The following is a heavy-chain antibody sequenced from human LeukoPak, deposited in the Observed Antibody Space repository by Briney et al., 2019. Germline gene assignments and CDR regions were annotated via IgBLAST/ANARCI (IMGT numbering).Heavy chain of an antibody. Sequence: GGSLRLSCAAPGFTFSSYAMSWVRQAPGKGLEWVSAISGSGGSTYYADSVKGRFTISRDNSKNTLYLQMNSLRAEDTAVYYCARDLADTAMVNWGQGTLVTVSS. V-gene: IGHV3-23*01. J-gene: IGHJ4*02. CDR2: ISGSGGST. CDR1: GFTFSSYA. CDR3: ARDLADTAMVN. D-gene: IGHD5-18*01.